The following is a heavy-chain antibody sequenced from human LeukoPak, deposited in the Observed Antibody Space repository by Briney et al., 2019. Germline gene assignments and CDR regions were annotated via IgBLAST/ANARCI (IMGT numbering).Heavy chain of an antibody. Sequence: PRGSLRLSCAAPGFTFSSHDMNWVRQAPGKGLEWVSYISTSSSSIYYADSVKGRFTISRDNAKNSLYLQMNSLRDEDTAVYYCARSFDFWGQGTLVTVSS. V-gene: IGHV3-48*02. CDR1: GFTFSSHD. CDR3: ARSFDF. CDR2: ISTSSSSI. J-gene: IGHJ4*02.